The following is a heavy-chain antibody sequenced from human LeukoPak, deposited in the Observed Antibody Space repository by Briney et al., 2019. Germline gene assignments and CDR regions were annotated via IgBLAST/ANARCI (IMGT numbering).Heavy chain of an antibody. CDR1: GDSINSLDL. V-gene: IGHV4-4*02. Sequence: SETLSLTCTVSGDSINSLDLWSWVRQPPGKGLEWIGEMYLSGTTHSNPSVKSRVTISIDKSKNQFFLNLSSVTAADTAVYYCAGLVGRYSSGLYYYYFDYWGQGALVTVSS. CDR2: MYLSGTT. J-gene: IGHJ4*02. D-gene: IGHD3-22*01. CDR3: AGLVGRYSSGLYYYYFDY.